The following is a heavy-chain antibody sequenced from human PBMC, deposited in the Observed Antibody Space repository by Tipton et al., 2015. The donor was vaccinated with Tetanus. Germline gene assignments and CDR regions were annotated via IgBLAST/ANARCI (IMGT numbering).Heavy chain of an antibody. CDR3: ARGGGNTMFRGGEFVHSYYYQGMDV. CDR1: GGSVSNGGYS. CDR2: ISHSGRN. J-gene: IGHJ6*02. D-gene: IGHD3-10*01. V-gene: IGHV4-30-2*01. Sequence: TLSLTCAVSGGSVSNGGYSWSWIRQPPGKGLECIGYISHSGRNYYNPSLNSRVTISLDRSKNQFSLKLTSVTAADTSVYYCARGGGNTMFRGGEFVHSYYYQGMDVWGQGTTVTVSS.